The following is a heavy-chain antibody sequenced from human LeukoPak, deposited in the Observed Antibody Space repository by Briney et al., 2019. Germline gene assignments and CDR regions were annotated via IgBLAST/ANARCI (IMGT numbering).Heavy chain of an antibody. CDR1: GFTFSNYG. CDR3: ARGDYYDSSGYSQYFQH. J-gene: IGHJ1*01. D-gene: IGHD3-22*01. Sequence: GRSLRLSCAASGFTFSNYGMHWVRQAPGKGLKWLAVIWYDGSNKYYADSVKGRFTISRDNSKNTLYLQMNSLRAEDTAVYYCARGDYYDSSGYSQYFQHWGQGTLVTVSS. CDR2: IWYDGSNK. V-gene: IGHV3-33*01.